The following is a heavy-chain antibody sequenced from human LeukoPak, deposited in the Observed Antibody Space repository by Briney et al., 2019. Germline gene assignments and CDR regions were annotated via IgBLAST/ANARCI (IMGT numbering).Heavy chain of an antibody. Sequence: PGGSLRLSCAASGFTFSSYTMNLVRQAPGKGLEWLSFICSSSSHIYHADSVKGRFTISKDNAKNSLYLQMNSLRAEDAAVYYCARVVPGTGFFYWGQGTLVTVSS. CDR1: GFTFSSYT. CDR3: ARVVPGTGFFY. CDR2: ICSSSSHI. V-gene: IGHV3-21*01. J-gene: IGHJ4*02. D-gene: IGHD2-8*02.